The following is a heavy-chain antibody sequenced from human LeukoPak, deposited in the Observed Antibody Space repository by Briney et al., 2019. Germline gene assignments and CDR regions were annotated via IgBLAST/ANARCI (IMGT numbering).Heavy chain of an antibody. D-gene: IGHD6-13*01. V-gene: IGHV3-48*02. CDR3: ARGSGSSNYLADY. J-gene: IGHJ4*02. Sequence: PGGSLRLSCEASGFSFSFSGMNWVRQAPGKGLEWVSYISYTSDLMSYVDSVRGRFTVSRDNAKNSLFLQMNSLRDEDTAVYYCARGSGSSNYLADYWGQGTLVTVSS. CDR1: GFSFSFSG. CDR2: ISYTSDLM.